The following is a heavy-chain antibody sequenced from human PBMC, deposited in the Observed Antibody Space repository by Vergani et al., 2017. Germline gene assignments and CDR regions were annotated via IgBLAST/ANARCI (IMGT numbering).Heavy chain of an antibody. CDR3: AKWKPGKAGTTGACDI. J-gene: IGHJ3*02. CDR2: IRYDGSNK. CDR1: GFTFSSYG. Sequence: QVQLVESGGGVVQPGGSLRLSCAASGFTFSSYGMHWVRQAPGKGLEWVAFIRYDGSNKNYADSVKGRFTISRDNSKNTLYLQMNSLRAEDTAVYYCAKWKPGKAGTTGACDIWSQGTMVTVSS. V-gene: IGHV3-30*02. D-gene: IGHD1-1*01.